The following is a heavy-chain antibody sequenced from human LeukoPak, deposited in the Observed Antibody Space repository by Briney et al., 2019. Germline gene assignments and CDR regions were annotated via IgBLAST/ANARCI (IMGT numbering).Heavy chain of an antibody. CDR1: GGSFSGNY. D-gene: IGHD5-12*01. Sequence: SETLSLTSAVYGGSFSGNYWSWIRQPPGKGLEWIGEINHSGSTNYNPSLKSRVTIPVDTSKNQFSLKLSSVTAADTAVYYCARAWDSGYDPGFDPWGQGTLVTVSS. J-gene: IGHJ5*02. CDR2: INHSGST. V-gene: IGHV4-34*01. CDR3: ARAWDSGYDPGFDP.